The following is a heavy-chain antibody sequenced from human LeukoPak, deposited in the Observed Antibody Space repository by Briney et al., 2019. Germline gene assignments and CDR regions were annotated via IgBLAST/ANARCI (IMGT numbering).Heavy chain of an antibody. CDR2: IYYSGST. J-gene: IGHJ4*02. V-gene: IGHV4-59*01. CDR1: GGSISSYY. Sequence: PSETLSLTCTVSGGSISSYYWSWLRQPPGKGLEWIGYIYYSGSTNYNPSLKSRVTISVDTSKNQFSLKLSSVTAADTAVYYCARDNGGCSGGSCYPFDYWGQGTLVTVSS. D-gene: IGHD2-15*01. CDR3: ARDNGGCSGGSCYPFDY.